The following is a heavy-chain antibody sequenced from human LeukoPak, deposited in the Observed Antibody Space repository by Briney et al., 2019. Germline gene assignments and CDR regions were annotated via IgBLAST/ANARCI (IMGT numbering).Heavy chain of an antibody. Sequence: SETLSLTCTVSGGSISSSSYYWGWIRQPPGTGLEWIGSIYYSGSTYYNPSLKSRVTISVDTSKNQFSLKLSSVTAADTAVYYCARSGIAVAGTWGYYYYYGMDVWGQGTTVTVSS. J-gene: IGHJ6*02. D-gene: IGHD6-19*01. CDR2: IYYSGST. V-gene: IGHV4-39*01. CDR3: ARSGIAVAGTWGYYYYYGMDV. CDR1: GGSISSSSYY.